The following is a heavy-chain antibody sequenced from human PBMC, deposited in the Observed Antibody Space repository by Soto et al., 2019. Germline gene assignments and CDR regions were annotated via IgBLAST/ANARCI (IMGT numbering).Heavy chain of an antibody. CDR2: IYYSGST. CDR3: ARDFVYNDYYYGMDV. D-gene: IGHD1-20*01. CDR1: GGSISSGGYY. J-gene: IGHJ6*02. V-gene: IGHV4-31*03. Sequence: QVQLQESGPGLVKPSQTLSLTCTVSGGSISSGGYYWSWIRQHPGKGLEWIGYIYYSGSTYYNPSLKSRVTISVDTSKNQCSLKLSSVTAADTAVYYCARDFVYNDYYYGMDVWGQGTTVTVSS.